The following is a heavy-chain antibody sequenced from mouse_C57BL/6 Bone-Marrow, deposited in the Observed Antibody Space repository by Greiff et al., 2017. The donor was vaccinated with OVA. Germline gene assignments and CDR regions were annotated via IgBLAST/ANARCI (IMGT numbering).Heavy chain of an antibody. V-gene: IGHV14-4*01. CDR3: TPLILRYY. CDR2: IDPENGDT. CDR1: GFNIKDDY. Sequence: VQLQQSGAELVRPGASVKLSCTASGFNIKDDYMHWVKQRPEQGLEWIGWIDPENGDTEYASKFQGKATITADTSSNTAYLQLSSLTSEDTAVYYCTPLILRYYWGQGTTLTVSS. D-gene: IGHD1-1*01. J-gene: IGHJ2*01.